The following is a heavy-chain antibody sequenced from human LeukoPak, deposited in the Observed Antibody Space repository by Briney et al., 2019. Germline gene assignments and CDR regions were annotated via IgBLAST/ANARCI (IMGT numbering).Heavy chain of an antibody. Sequence: SETLSLTCTVSGGSISSYYWSWIRQPPGKGLEWIGYIYYSGSTNYNPSLKSRVTISVDTSKNQFSLKLSSVTAADAAVYYCARGGAYYYDSSGYGGRASLLDYWGQGTLVTVSS. CDR2: IYYSGST. CDR3: ARGGAYYYDSSGYGGRASLLDY. D-gene: IGHD3-22*01. V-gene: IGHV4-59*08. J-gene: IGHJ4*02. CDR1: GGSISSYY.